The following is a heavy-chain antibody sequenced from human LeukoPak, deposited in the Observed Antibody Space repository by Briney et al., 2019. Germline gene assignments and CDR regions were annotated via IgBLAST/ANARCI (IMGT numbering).Heavy chain of an antibody. CDR1: GGSISSYY. CDR3: ARVLRDGYNRGAFDI. CDR2: IYYSGST. Sequence: SETLSLTCTVSGGSISSYYWSWIRQPPGKGLEWIGYIYYSGSTNYNPSLKSRVTISVDTSKNQFSLKLSSVTAADTAVYYCARVLRDGYNRGAFDIWGQGTMVTVSS. D-gene: IGHD5-24*01. J-gene: IGHJ3*02. V-gene: IGHV4-59*01.